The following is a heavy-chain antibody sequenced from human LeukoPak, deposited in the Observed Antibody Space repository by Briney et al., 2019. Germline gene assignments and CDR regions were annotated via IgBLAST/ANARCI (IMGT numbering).Heavy chain of an antibody. Sequence: PGGSLRLSCAASGFTFRSYWMNWVRQGPGRGLEWVAGIKQDGSEKHYVDSVKGRFTISRDNARNSVDLQMNSLRAEDTAVYYCARRNWFDPWGQGTLVTVSS. J-gene: IGHJ5*02. CDR1: GFTFRSYW. V-gene: IGHV3-7*01. CDR2: IKQDGSEK. CDR3: ARRNWFDP.